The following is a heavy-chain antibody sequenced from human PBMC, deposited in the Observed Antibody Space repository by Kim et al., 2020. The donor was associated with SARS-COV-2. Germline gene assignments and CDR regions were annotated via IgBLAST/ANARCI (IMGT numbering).Heavy chain of an antibody. J-gene: IGHJ6*02. CDR2: ISDSGGST. CDR1: GFNFNNYD. D-gene: IGHD3-16*01. Sequence: GGSLRLSCVGAGFNFNNYDMRWVRQAPGKGLEWVSGISDSGGSTYYADSVKGRFTISRDNSKNSLYLEMNVVRVEDSAIYYCAKGAMIGYYFYGMDVWGQGTPVTVSS. V-gene: IGHV3-23*01. CDR3: AKGAMIGYYFYGMDV.